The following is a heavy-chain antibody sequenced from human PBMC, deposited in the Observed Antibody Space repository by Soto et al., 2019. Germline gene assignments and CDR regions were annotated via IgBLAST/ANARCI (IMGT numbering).Heavy chain of an antibody. J-gene: IGHJ6*03. Sequence: QVQLQESGPGLVKPSETLSLSCSVSGGSISGHYWSWVRQTPGKGLEWIGYMYYSGSTNYNPSLTSRVTKAVDTSKNLFCLRLTSATAADTAVYYCARGPYYDLIWNYYYMDVWGKGTTVTVSS. CDR2: MYYSGST. CDR1: GGSISGHY. D-gene: IGHD3-16*01. V-gene: IGHV4-59*11. CDR3: ARGPYYDLIWNYYYMDV.